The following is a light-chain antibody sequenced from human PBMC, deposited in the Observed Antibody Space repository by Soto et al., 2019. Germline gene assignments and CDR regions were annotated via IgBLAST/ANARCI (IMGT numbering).Light chain of an antibody. CDR2: DAS. CDR3: QQRSNWPLT. Sequence: ETVMTQSPATLSVPPGARVPLSCRARQSVNSIYLAWYQQKPGQAPRLLIYDASNRATGIPARFSGSGSGTDFTLTISSLEPEDFAVYYCQQRSNWPLTFGGGTKVDIK. CDR1: QSVNSIY. V-gene: IGKV3D-20*02. J-gene: IGKJ4*01.